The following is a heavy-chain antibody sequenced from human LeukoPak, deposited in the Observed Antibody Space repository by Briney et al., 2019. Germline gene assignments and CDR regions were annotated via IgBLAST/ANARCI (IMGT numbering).Heavy chain of an antibody. CDR2: IYSGHT. CDR1: GGPISSSSYY. J-gene: IGHJ6*03. D-gene: IGHD3-10*01. Sequence: SETLSLTCTVSGGPISSSSYYWGSVRQPPGKGLEWIGSIYSGHTYYNPSLKSRLTMSVDTSRNQFSLKLRSVTAADTAVYYCARGKITMIRGVTIRKGPPEDYYYMDVWGKGTTVTVSS. CDR3: ARGKITMIRGVTIRKGPPEDYYYMDV. V-gene: IGHV4-39*07.